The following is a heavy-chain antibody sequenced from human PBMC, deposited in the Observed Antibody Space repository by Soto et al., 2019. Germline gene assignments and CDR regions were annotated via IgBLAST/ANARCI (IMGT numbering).Heavy chain of an antibody. Sequence: QVQLQESGPGLVKPSQTLSLTCTVSGGSISSGGYYWSWIRQHPGKGLEWIGYIYYSGSTYYNPSLKSRVTISVDTSKNQFSLKLSSVTAAVTAVYYCARLGNSGWPTKIDYWGQGTLVTVSS. D-gene: IGHD6-19*01. CDR2: IYYSGST. J-gene: IGHJ4*02. CDR1: GGSISSGGYY. CDR3: ARLGNSGWPTKIDY. V-gene: IGHV4-31*03.